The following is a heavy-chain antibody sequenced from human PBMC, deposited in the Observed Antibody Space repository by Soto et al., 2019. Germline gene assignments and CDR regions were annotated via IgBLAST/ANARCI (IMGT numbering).Heavy chain of an antibody. CDR1: GFTFNTYG. CDR3: ARDLGELWPSVGGY. Sequence: QVQLVESGGGVVQPGRSLRLSCAASGFTFNTYGMHWVRQAPGKGLEWVAVIYYDGRNKYYADSVKGRFTISRDSSKNTLNLQMNSLRVEDTAVYYCARDLGELWPSVGGYWGQGTLVTVSS. V-gene: IGHV3-33*01. CDR2: IYYDGRNK. D-gene: IGHD1-26*01. J-gene: IGHJ4*02.